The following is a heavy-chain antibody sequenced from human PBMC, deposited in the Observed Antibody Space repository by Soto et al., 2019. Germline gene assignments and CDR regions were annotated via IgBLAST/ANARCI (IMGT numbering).Heavy chain of an antibody. D-gene: IGHD3-16*01. Sequence: GGSLRLSCTASGLTFSNYWMHWVRQAAGQGLEWVSRIKSDGTYTNYADSVKGRFTISRDNAKNTLSLQMHSLRAEDTAVYFCVGEDFDYWGQGTQVTVSS. CDR3: VGEDFDY. CDR1: GLTFSNYW. V-gene: IGHV3-74*01. CDR2: IKSDGTYT. J-gene: IGHJ4*02.